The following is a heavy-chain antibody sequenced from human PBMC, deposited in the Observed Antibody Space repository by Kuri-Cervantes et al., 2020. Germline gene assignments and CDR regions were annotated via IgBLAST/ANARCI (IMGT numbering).Heavy chain of an antibody. CDR1: GFTFSSYA. CDR2: ISYGGGST. V-gene: IGHV3-23*01. CDR3: AKDRGGYCSSTSCPLTDAFDI. J-gene: IGHJ3*02. D-gene: IGHD2-2*01. Sequence: GESLKISCAASGFTFSSYAMSWVRQAPGKGLEWVSAISYGGGSTYYADSVKGRFTISRDNSKNTLYLQMNSLRAEDTAVYYCAKDRGGYCSSTSCPLTDAFDIWGQGTMVTVSS.